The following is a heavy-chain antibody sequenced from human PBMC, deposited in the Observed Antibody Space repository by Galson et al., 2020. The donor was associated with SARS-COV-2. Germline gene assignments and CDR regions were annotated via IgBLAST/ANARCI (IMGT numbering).Heavy chain of an antibody. CDR3: ARDQWELLSGGNKYYYYYGMDV. V-gene: IGHV3-7*01. CDR2: IKQDGSEK. Sequence: GGSLRLSCAASGFTFSSYLMSWVRQAPGKGLEWVANIKQDGSEKYYVDSVKGRFTISRDNAKNSLYLQMNSLRAEDTAVYYCARDQWELLSGGNKYYYYYGMDVWGQGTTVTVSS. D-gene: IGHD1-26*01. CDR1: GFTFSSYL. J-gene: IGHJ6*02.